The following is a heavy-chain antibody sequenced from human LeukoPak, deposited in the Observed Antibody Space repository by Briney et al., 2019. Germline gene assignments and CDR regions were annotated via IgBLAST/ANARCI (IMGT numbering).Heavy chain of an antibody. CDR1: GYTFTSYY. D-gene: IGHD2/OR15-2a*01. CDR2: INLSGGST. Sequence: ASVKVSCKASGYTFTSYYMHWVRQAPGQGLEWMGIINLSGGSTSHAQKFQGRVTMTRDTSTSTVYMELSSLRSEDTAVYYCARDKSTHDAFDIWGQGTMVTVSS. J-gene: IGHJ3*02. V-gene: IGHV1-46*01. CDR3: ARDKSTHDAFDI.